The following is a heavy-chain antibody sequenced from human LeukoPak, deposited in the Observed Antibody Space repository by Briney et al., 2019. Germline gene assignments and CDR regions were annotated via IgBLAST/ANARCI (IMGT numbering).Heavy chain of an antibody. Sequence: SVKVSCKASGGTFSSYAISWVRQAPGQGLEWMGRIIPILGIANYAQKFQGRVTITADKSTSTAYMELSSLRSEDTVVYYCARDRTPYYYDSSGYYAFDYWGQGTLVTVSS. CDR3: ARDRTPYYYDSSGYYAFDY. CDR2: IIPILGIA. D-gene: IGHD3-22*01. CDR1: GGTFSSYA. J-gene: IGHJ4*02. V-gene: IGHV1-69*04.